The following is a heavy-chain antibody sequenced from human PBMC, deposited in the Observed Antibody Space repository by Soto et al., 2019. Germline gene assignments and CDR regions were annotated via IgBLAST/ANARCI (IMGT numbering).Heavy chain of an antibody. J-gene: IGHJ5*02. CDR3: ARGGVVVVVAATQWFDP. Sequence: SETLSLTCAVYGGSFSGYYWGWIRQPPGKGLEWIGEINHSGSTNYNPSLKSRVTISVDTSKNQFSLKLSSVTAADTAVYYCARGGVVVVVAATQWFDPWGQGTLVTVSS. CDR2: INHSGST. CDR1: GGSFSGYY. D-gene: IGHD2-15*01. V-gene: IGHV4-34*01.